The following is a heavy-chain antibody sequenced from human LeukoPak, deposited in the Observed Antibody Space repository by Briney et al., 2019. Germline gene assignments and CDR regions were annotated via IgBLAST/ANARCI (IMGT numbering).Heavy chain of an antibody. V-gene: IGHV1-18*01. J-gene: IGHJ4*02. CDR2: ISGYNGNT. D-gene: IGHD3-22*01. CDR3: TRDFHSSGYYHYFHY. CDR1: GYXFTSYG. Sequence: ASVKVSCKASGYXFTSYGISWVPQAPGQALEWMGWISGYNGNTNYAQKLQGRVTMTTDTSTSTAYMELRSLRSDDTAVYYCTRDFHSSGYYHYFHYWGQGTLVTVSS.